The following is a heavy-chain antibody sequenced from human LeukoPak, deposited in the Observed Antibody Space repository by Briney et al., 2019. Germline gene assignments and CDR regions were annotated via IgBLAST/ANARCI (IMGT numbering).Heavy chain of an antibody. CDR3: ARGDFYDPQGMDV. Sequence: GGSLRLSCAASGFTVSSNYMSWVRQAPGKGLEWVSDIYGGGSTYYADSVKGRFTISRDNSKNTLYLQMNSLRAEDTAVYYCARGDFYDPQGMDVWGQGTTVTVSS. D-gene: IGHD3-22*01. J-gene: IGHJ6*02. V-gene: IGHV3-66*01. CDR2: IYGGGST. CDR1: GFTVSSNY.